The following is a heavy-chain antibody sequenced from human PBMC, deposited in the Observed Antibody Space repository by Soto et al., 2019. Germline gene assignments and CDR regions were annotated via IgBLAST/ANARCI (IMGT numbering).Heavy chain of an antibody. D-gene: IGHD6-19*01. CDR3: ARDQSPSSGWPGMDV. CDR1: GYTFTDYY. CDR2: INPNSGGT. V-gene: IGHV1-2*02. Sequence: QVQLVQSGAEVKMPGASVKVSCKASGYTFTDYYMHWVRQAPGQGLEWMGWINPNSGGTNYARKFQGRVTMTRDTSISTAYMELNRLRSDDTAVYYCARDQSPSSGWPGMDVWGQGTTVTVSS. J-gene: IGHJ6*02.